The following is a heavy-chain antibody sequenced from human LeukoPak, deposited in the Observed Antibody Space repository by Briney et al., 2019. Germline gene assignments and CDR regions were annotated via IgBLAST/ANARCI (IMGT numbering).Heavy chain of an antibody. D-gene: IGHD2-15*01. J-gene: IGHJ4*02. V-gene: IGHV3-64D*06. CDR2: ISSNGGST. Sequence: GGSLRLSCSASGFTFSSYAMHWVRQAPGKGLEYVSAISSNGGSTYYAVSVKGRFTIFRDNSKNTLYLQMSSLRAEDTAVYYCVKPSQKVRGLCSGGSCYSLDWGQGTLVTVSS. CDR3: VKPSQKVRGLCSGGSCYSLD. CDR1: GFTFSSYA.